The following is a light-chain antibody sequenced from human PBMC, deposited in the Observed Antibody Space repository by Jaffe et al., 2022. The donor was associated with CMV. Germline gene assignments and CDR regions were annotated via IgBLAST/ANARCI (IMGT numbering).Light chain of an antibody. J-gene: IGKJ1*01. V-gene: IGKV1-17*01. CDR3: QQYKSFPWT. CDR2: AAS. CDR1: QGIGND. Sequence: DIQMTQSPSSLSASVGDRVTITCRASQGIGNDLGWYQQKPGKAPKRLMYAASSLQSGVPSRFSGSGSETEFTLTISSLQPEDLGTYYCQQYKSFPWTFGQGTKVEMK.